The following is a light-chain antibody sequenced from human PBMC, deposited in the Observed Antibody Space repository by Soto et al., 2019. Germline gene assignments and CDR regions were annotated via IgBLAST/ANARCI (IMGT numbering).Light chain of an antibody. Sequence: EIVLTQSPATLSLSPGERATLSCRASRSFASSYLAWYQHKPGQAPRLLIYAASSRATGIPDRFIGGGSGTDFTLTISRLEPDDSAVYYCHHYDSSPPYTFGQGTKLEIK. J-gene: IGKJ2*01. CDR1: RSFASSY. CDR3: HHYDSSPPYT. CDR2: AAS. V-gene: IGKV3-20*01.